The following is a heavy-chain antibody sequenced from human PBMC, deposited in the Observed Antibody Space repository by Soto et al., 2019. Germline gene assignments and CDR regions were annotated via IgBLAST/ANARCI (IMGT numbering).Heavy chain of an antibody. V-gene: IGHV1-2*02. CDR1: GYTFTGYY. CDR2: INPQTGGT. Sequence: ASVKVSCKASGYTFTGYYIHWVRGAPGQGLEWMGWINPQTGGTSYAQKFQGRVTLSRDTSINTAYLELSRLRFDDAAVYFCARERYQVISDGMDVWGQGTTVT. D-gene: IGHD2-2*01. CDR3: ARERYQVISDGMDV. J-gene: IGHJ6*02.